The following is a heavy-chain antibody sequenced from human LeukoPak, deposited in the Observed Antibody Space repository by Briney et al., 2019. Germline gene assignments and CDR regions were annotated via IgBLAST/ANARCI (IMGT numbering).Heavy chain of an antibody. D-gene: IGHD6-13*01. Sequence: ASVTVSFTCAAYTFTCYGISRVWVPPGPGIGRMGWIIAYNGTTNCAQKLQGRVTITTDSSTSTAYMELRSLRSDDTAVYYCARHGLRYSSSWPFDYRGQGSLVTESS. V-gene: IGHV1-18*01. CDR2: IIAYNGTT. CDR1: AYTFTCYG. J-gene: IGHJ4*02. CDR3: ARHGLRYSSSWPFDY.